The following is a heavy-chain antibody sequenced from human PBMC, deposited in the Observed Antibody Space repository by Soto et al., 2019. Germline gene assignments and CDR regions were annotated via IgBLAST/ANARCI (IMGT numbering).Heavy chain of an antibody. CDR1: GYTFTNSY. V-gene: IGHV1-8*02. Sequence: ASVNVSCKSSGYTFTNSYVSWVRRATGQGLECMGWMNPGSGDTGYAQKFQGRVTMTRDISIATAYMELNSLTSEDTAIYYCARMESFGSLNWFDPWGQGTLVTVSS. D-gene: IGHD5-18*01. CDR2: MNPGSGDT. J-gene: IGHJ5*02. CDR3: ARMESFGSLNWFDP.